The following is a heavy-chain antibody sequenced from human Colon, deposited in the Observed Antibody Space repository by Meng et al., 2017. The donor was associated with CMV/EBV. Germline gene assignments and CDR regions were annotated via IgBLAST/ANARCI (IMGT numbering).Heavy chain of an antibody. J-gene: IGHJ4*02. D-gene: IGHD1-26*01. CDR1: GITLSNEK. V-gene: IGHV3-30*03. Sequence: GESLKISCETSGITLSNEKMPWVRQAPGKGLEWVAVISYDGTKTYHGDSVQGRFTISRDNSKNSLYLQMDNLRPADTGVYYCVRAGYGGFIKDTFDLWGQGALVTVSS. CDR2: ISYDGTKT. CDR3: VRAGYGGFIKDTFDL.